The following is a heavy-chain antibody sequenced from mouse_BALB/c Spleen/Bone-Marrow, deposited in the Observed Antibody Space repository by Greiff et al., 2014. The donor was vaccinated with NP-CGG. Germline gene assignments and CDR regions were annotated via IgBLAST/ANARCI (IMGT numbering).Heavy chain of an antibody. D-gene: IGHD2-10*02. Sequence: EVKVVESGGGLVKPGGSLKLSWAASGFTFSDYYIYWLRQTPEKRLEWVATTSDGGNYSYYPDSVKGRFTISRDNAKNNLYLQMSSLKSEDTAMYYCARSRMRYGAMDYWGQGTSVTVFS. J-gene: IGHJ4*01. CDR3: ARSRMRYGAMDY. CDR1: GFTFSDYY. V-gene: IGHV5-4*02. CDR2: TSDGGNYS.